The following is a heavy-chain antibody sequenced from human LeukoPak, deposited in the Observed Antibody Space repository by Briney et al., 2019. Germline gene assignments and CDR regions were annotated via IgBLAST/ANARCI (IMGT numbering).Heavy chain of an antibody. J-gene: IGHJ4*02. CDR1: GFTFSSYA. D-gene: IGHD6-6*01. V-gene: IGHV3-30*04. Sequence: GRSLRLSCAASGFTFSSYAMHWVRQAPGKGLEWVAVISYDGSNKYYADSVKGRSTISRDNSKNTLFLQLNSLRTEDTAVYYCARESSSSYPAAYYFAYGGQGTLVTVSS. CDR3: ARESSSSYPAAYYFAY. CDR2: ISYDGSNK.